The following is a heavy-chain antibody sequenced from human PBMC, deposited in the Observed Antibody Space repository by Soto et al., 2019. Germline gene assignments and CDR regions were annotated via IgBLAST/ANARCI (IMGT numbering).Heavy chain of an antibody. Sequence: SETLSLTCTVSGGSISSGGYYWSWIRQHPGKGLEWIGYIYYSGSTYYNPSLKSRVTISVDTSKNQFSLKLSSVTAADTAVYYCAGSYYDFWSGRNWFDPWGQGTLVTVS. CDR1: GGSISSGGYY. D-gene: IGHD3-3*01. J-gene: IGHJ5*02. CDR2: IYYSGST. CDR3: AGSYYDFWSGRNWFDP. V-gene: IGHV4-31*03.